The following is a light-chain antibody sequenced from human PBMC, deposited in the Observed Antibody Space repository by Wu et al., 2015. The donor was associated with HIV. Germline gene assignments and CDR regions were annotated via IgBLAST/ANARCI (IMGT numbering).Light chain of an antibody. Sequence: EIVLTQSPGTLSLSPGERATLSCRASQSVSSIYLAWYQQKPGQAPRLLIYGASTRATGIPARFSGSGSGTEFTLTISSVQSEDFAVYYCQHPRWTFGQGTKLEIK. CDR2: GAS. J-gene: IGKJ2*01. CDR1: QSVSSIY. CDR3: QHPRWT. V-gene: IGKV3-15*01.